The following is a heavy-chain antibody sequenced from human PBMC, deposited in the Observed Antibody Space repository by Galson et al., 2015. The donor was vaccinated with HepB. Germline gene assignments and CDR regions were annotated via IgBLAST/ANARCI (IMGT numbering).Heavy chain of an antibody. CDR3: ARVNSSAWYRSFFDY. Sequence: SLRLSCAAYGFTFRSYWMSWVRQAPGQGLEWVANIKQSGSEKYYVDSVKGRFTISRDNAKNSLYLQMNSLRAEDTAVYYCARVNSSAWYRSFFDYWGQGTLVTVSS. J-gene: IGHJ4*02. CDR2: IKQSGSEK. V-gene: IGHV3-7*03. D-gene: IGHD6-19*01. CDR1: GFTFRSYW.